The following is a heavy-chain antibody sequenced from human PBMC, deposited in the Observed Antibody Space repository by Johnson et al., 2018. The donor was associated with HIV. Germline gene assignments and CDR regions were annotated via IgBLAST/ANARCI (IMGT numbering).Heavy chain of an antibody. CDR2: ISYDGSNK. D-gene: IGHD2-2*02. CDR1: GFTFSTYA. CDR3: ARDDTEADGAFDI. Sequence: VQLVESGGGVVQPGRSLRLSCAASGFTFSTYAKHWVRQAPGKGLEWVAVISYDGSNKYYADSVTGRFTISRDNSKNTLHLQMNSLRAEDTAVYYCARDDTEADGAFDIWGQGTMVTVSS. J-gene: IGHJ3*02. V-gene: IGHV3-30-3*01.